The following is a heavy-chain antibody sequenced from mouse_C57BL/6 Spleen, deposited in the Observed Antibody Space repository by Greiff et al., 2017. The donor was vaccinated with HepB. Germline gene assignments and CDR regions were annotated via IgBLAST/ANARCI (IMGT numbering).Heavy chain of an antibody. CDR3: ARYDYDGFMEY. CDR2: IDPSDSET. D-gene: IGHD2-4*01. CDR1: GYTFTSYW. J-gene: IGHJ4*01. V-gene: IGHV1-52*01. Sequence: QVQLQQPGAELVRPGSSVKLSCKASGYTFTSYWMHWVKQRPIQGLEWIGNIDPSDSETHYNQKFKDKATLTVDKSSSTAYMQLSSLTSEDSAVYYCARYDYDGFMEYWGQGTSVTVSS.